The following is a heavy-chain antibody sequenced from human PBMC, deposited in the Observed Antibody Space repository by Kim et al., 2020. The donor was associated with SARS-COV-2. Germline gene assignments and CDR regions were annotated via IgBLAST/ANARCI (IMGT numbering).Heavy chain of an antibody. J-gene: IGHJ4*02. CDR2: IYSGGST. D-gene: IGHD2-15*01. CDR3: AREGGHYCSGGSCYSQDLYYFDY. V-gene: IGHV3-66*01. CDR1: GFTVSSNY. Sequence: GGSLRLSCAASGFTVSSNYMSWVRQAPGKGLEWVSVIYSGGSTYYADSVKGRFTISRDNSKNTLYLQMNSLRAEDTAVYYCAREGGHYCSGGSCYSQDLYYFDYWGQGTLVTVSS.